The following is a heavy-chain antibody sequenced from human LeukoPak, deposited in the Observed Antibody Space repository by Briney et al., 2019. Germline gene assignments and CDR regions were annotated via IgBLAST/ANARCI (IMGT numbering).Heavy chain of an antibody. CDR1: GFTFDDYA. V-gene: IGHV3-9*01. CDR3: VKDGSIGTARFYFDQ. D-gene: IGHD1-1*01. J-gene: IGHJ4*02. Sequence: GGSLRLSCAASGFTFDDYAMHWVRQAPGKGLEWVSYAGWNSYGIAYADSVKGRFTISRDNAKNSLFLQMDTLRPEDTAVYYCVKDGSIGTARFYFDQWGQGTLVTVSS. CDR2: AGWNSYGI.